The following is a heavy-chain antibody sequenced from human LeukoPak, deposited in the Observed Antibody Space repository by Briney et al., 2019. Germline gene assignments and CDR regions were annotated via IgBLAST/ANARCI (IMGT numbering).Heavy chain of an antibody. V-gene: IGHV4-30-2*01. CDR2: INHSGST. CDR3: ARRTTGEVGYYYYMDV. Sequence: SETLSLTCTVSGGSISSGGYYWSWIRQPPGKGLEWIGYINHSGSTNYNPSLKSRVTISVDTSKNQFSLKLSSVTAADTAVYYCARRTTGEVGYYYYMDVWGKGTTVTVSS. J-gene: IGHJ6*03. CDR1: GGSISSGGYY. D-gene: IGHD1-1*01.